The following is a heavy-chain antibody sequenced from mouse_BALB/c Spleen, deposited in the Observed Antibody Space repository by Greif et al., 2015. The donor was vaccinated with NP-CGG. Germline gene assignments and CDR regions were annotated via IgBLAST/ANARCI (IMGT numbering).Heavy chain of an antibody. CDR1: GFSLTSYG. CDR3: ASDGYYAMDY. CDR2: MWAGGST. V-gene: IGHV2-9*02. J-gene: IGHJ4*01. Sequence: QVQLKESGPGLVAPSQSLSITCTVSGFSLTSYGVHWVRQPPGKGLEWLGVMWAGGSTNYNSALMSRLSISKDNSKSQVFLKMNSLQTDDTAMYYCASDGYYAMDYWGQGTSVTVSS.